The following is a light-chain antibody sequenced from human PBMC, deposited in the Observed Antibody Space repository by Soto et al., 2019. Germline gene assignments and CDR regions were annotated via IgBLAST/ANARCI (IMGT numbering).Light chain of an antibody. CDR2: KAS. J-gene: IGKJ1*01. V-gene: IGKV1-5*03. CDR3: QQYNNYGSWT. CDR1: QSISAW. Sequence: DIQMTQSPSTLSASVGDTVTITCRASQSISAWLAWYQQKPGKAPKLLIYKASSLESGVPSRFSGSGSGTEFNLTISSLQPDDFATYYCQQYNNYGSWTFGQGTKVEIK.